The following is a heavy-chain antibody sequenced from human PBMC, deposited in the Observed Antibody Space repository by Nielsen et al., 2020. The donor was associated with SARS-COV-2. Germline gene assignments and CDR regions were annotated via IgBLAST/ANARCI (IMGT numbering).Heavy chain of an antibody. Sequence: WIRQPPGKGLEWVSYISSSGSTIYYADSVKGRFTISRDNAKNSLYLQMNSLRAEDTAVYYCERDPLVISYYYGMDVWGQGTTVTVSS. CDR3: ERDPLVISYYYGMDV. V-gene: IGHV3-48*03. J-gene: IGHJ6*02. CDR2: ISSSGSTI. D-gene: IGHD3-9*01.